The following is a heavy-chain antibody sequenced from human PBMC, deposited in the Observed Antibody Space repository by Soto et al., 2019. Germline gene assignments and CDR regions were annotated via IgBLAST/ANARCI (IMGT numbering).Heavy chain of an antibody. V-gene: IGHV4-30-4*01. CDR3: ARLQPGGYWYFDL. CDR1: GGSISSGDYY. Sequence: QVQLQESGPGLVKPSQTLSLTCTVSGGSISSGDYYWSWIRQPPGKGLEWIGYIYYSGSTYYNPSLKSRVTIPVDTSKNQFSLKLSSVTAADTAVYYCARLQPGGYWYFDLWGRGTLVTVSS. D-gene: IGHD1-1*01. J-gene: IGHJ2*01. CDR2: IYYSGST.